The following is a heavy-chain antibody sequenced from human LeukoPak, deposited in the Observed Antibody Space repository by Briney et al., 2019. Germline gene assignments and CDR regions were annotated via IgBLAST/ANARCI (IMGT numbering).Heavy chain of an antibody. V-gene: IGHV3-48*01. Sequence: GGSLRLSCEASGFTFSNYSMNWVRQAPGKGLEWVSYIRSSSSTIYYADSVKGRFTISRDNAKNSLYLQMNSLGAEDTAVYYCARAKRNGFDIWGQGTMVTVSS. CDR2: IRSSSSTI. CDR3: ARAKRNGFDI. J-gene: IGHJ3*02. CDR1: GFTFSNYS.